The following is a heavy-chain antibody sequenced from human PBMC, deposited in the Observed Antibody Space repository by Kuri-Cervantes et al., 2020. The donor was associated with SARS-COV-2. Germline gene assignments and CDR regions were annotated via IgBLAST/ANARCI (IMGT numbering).Heavy chain of an antibody. V-gene: IGHV1-3*01. Sequence: ASVKVSCKASGYTFTTYAMHWVRQAPGQRLEWMGWINAGDGNTKYSQKFQGRVTISWDTSASTAYMELSSLRSEDTAVYYCARAAIPWGSGYYLYDAFDIWGQGTMVTVSS. J-gene: IGHJ3*02. D-gene: IGHD3-22*01. CDR1: GYTFTTYA. CDR3: ARAAIPWGSGYYLYDAFDI. CDR2: INAGDGNT.